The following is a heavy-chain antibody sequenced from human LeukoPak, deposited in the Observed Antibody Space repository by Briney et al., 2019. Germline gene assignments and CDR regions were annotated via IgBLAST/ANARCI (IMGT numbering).Heavy chain of an antibody. J-gene: IGHJ6*03. CDR1: GFTFSSYW. D-gene: IGHD6-13*01. CDR2: IKQDGSEK. V-gene: IGHV3-7*01. CDR3: AREGPIAAAGESFSWYYYYMDV. Sequence: GGSLRLSCAASGFTFSSYWMSWVSQAPGKGLEWVANIKQDGSEKYYVDSVKGRFTISRDNAKNSLYLQMNSLRAEDTAVYYCAREGPIAAAGESFSWYYYYMDVWGKGTTVTVSS.